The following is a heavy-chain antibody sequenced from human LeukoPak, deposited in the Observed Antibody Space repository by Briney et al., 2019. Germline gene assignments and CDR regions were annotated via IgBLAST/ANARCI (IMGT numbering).Heavy chain of an antibody. Sequence: GGSLTLSCAASGFSFISHGMHWVRQAPGKGLEWGGVISDDGRKKKYADSVTGRFTISRDNSKDTLHLQMNSLRDEDTAGYFCAKRPSDYGDYVTYFDYWGQGTLVTASS. D-gene: IGHD4-17*01. V-gene: IGHV3-30*18. J-gene: IGHJ4*02. CDR2: ISDDGRKK. CDR1: GFSFISHG. CDR3: AKRPSDYGDYVTYFDY.